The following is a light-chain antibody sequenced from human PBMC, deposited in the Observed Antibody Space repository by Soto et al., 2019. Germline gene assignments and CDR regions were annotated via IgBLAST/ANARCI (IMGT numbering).Light chain of an antibody. Sequence: EVVLTQSPATLSVSPGDRATLSCRASQSVSRNLAWYQQKPGQAPRLLIYGASTRATGVPARFSGSGSATELTLSISSWQSEDVAVYYCQQYGDWPPETFGQGTKLEI. V-gene: IGKV3-15*01. CDR3: QQYGDWPPET. CDR1: QSVSRN. J-gene: IGKJ2*01. CDR2: GAS.